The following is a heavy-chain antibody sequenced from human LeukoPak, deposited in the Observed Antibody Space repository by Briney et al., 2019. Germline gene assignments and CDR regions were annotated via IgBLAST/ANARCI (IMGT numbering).Heavy chain of an antibody. CDR3: AKELYCSGSYEAKSGWFDP. CDR2: INPSGGST. D-gene: IGHD3-10*01. J-gene: IGHJ5*02. V-gene: IGHV1-46*01. Sequence: ASVKVSCKASGYTFTSYYMHWARQAPGQGLEWMGIINPSGGSTSYAQTFQGRVTMTRDTSTSTVYMELSSLRSEDTAVYFRAKELYCSGSYEAKSGWFDPWGQGTLVTVSS. CDR1: GYTFTSYY.